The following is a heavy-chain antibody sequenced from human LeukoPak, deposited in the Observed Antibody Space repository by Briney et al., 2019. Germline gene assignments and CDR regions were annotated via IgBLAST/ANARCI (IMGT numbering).Heavy chain of an antibody. CDR2: IYYSGST. J-gene: IGHJ4*01. CDR3: AKLQVGVKRNQFDF. Sequence: SETLSLTCTVSGGSISSSSYYWGWIRQPPGKGLEWIGSIYYSGSTYYNPSLKSRVTISVETSKNQFSLKLRSVTAADRAVYFCAKLQVGVKRNQFDFWGQGTLVTVSS. D-gene: IGHD1-14*01. CDR1: GGSISSSSYY. V-gene: IGHV4-39*01.